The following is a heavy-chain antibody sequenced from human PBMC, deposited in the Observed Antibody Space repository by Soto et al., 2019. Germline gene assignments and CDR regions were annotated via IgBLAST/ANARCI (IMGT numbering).Heavy chain of an antibody. CDR2: IIPIFGTA. CDR3: ARDGDCSSTSCYDY. D-gene: IGHD2-2*01. CDR1: GGTFSSYA. Sequence: QVQLVQSGAEVKKPGSSVKVSCKASGGTFSSYAISWVRQAPGQGLEWMGGIIPIFGTANYAQKFQGRVTITADESTSTAYMELSSLRSEDTAVYYCARDGDCSSTSCYDYWGQGTLVTVSS. V-gene: IGHV1-69*01. J-gene: IGHJ4*02.